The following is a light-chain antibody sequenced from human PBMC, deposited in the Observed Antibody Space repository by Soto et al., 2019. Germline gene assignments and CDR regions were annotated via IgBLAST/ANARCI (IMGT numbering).Light chain of an antibody. J-gene: IGLJ1*01. Sequence: QSALTQPASVSGSPGQSITISCTGTSSDVGGYNYVSWYQQLPGKAPKLMIYDVSNRPSGVSNRFSGSKSGNTASLTISGLQAEDEADYYCSSYTSSSTSCVFGTGTKLTVL. CDR2: DVS. CDR3: SSYTSSSTSCV. CDR1: SSDVGGYNY. V-gene: IGLV2-14*01.